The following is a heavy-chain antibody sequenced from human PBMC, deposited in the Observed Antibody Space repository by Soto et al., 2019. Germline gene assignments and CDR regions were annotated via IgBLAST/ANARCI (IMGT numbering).Heavy chain of an antibody. CDR1: GFTFSNFA. V-gene: IGHV3-23*01. J-gene: IGHJ4*02. CDR3: ANPIPKTGTTFGF. CDR2: ISGSGDDT. D-gene: IGHD1-1*01. Sequence: QLLESGGGFVQPGGSLRLSCVASGFTFSNFAMAWVRQAPGEGLEWVSAISGSGDDTFYADSMKGRFTISRDNSKDTRYLKINSLRAEDTAVYYCANPIPKTGTTFGFWGQGTLVTVSS.